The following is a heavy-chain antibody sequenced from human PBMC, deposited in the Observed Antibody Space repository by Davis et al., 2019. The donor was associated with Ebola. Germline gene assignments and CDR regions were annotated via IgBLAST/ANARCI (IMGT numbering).Heavy chain of an antibody. CDR2: ISSTSYFI. J-gene: IGHJ4*02. D-gene: IGHD1-26*01. CDR3: VRDSIEGATTFDY. CDR1: VITFSSYA. V-gene: IGHV3-21*01. Sequence: PGGSLRLSCADSVITFSSYAMTWVRQAPGKGLEWVSSISSTSYFIYYADSLKGRFTISRDNAKNTLYLQMDSLRAEDTAVYYCVRDSIEGATTFDYWGQGTLVTVAS.